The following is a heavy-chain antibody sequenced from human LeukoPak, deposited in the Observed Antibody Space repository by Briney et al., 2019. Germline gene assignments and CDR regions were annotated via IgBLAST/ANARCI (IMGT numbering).Heavy chain of an antibody. CDR3: AKDGEQGTTVTSLDY. CDR2: ISGSGGST. Sequence: GGSLRLSCAASGFTFSSYAMSWVRQAPGKGLEWVSAISGSGGSTYYADSVKGRFTISRDNSKNTLYLQMNSLRAEDTAVYYCAKDGEQGTTVTSLDYWGQGTLVTVSS. J-gene: IGHJ4*02. CDR1: GFTFSSYA. D-gene: IGHD4-17*01. V-gene: IGHV3-23*01.